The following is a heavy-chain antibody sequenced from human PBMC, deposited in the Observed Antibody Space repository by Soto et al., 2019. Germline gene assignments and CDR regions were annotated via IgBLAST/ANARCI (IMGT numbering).Heavy chain of an antibody. CDR1: GGTFSSYA. CDR2: IIPIFGTA. CDR3: ARRTDRYDFWSGPGWFDP. Sequence: SVKVSCKASGGTFSSYAISWVRQAPGQGLEWMGGIIPIFGTANYAQKFQGRVTITADKSTSTAYMELSSLRSEDTAVYYCARRTDRYDFWSGPGWFDPWGQGTLVTVPQ. D-gene: IGHD3-3*01. J-gene: IGHJ5*02. V-gene: IGHV1-69*06.